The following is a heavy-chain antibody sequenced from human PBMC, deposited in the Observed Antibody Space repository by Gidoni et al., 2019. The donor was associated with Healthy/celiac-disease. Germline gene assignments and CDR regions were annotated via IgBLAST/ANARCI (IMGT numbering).Heavy chain of an antibody. CDR3: ARDPVITFGGVIVPLNHDAFDI. CDR1: GGSISSGDYY. J-gene: IGHJ3*02. V-gene: IGHV4-30-4*01. Sequence: QVQLQESGPGLVKPSQTLSLTCTVSGGSISSGDYYWSWIRQPPGKGLEWIGYIYYSGSTYYNPSLKSRVTISVDTSKNQFSRKLSSVTAADTAVYYCARDPVITFGGVIVPLNHDAFDIWGQGTMVTVSS. CDR2: IYYSGST. D-gene: IGHD3-16*02.